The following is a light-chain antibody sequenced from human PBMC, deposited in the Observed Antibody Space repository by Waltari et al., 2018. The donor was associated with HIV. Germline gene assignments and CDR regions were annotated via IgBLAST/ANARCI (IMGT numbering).Light chain of an antibody. CDR3: QSGDNKLTSVF. CDR2: KDT. CDR1: ALPTQY. Sequence: SSELTQPPSVSVSPGQTVRITCSGDALPTQYTSGYQQKPGQPPVLVMYKDTQRSSGTPERFSGSSSGTTVTLTITAVRAEDEAYYYCQSGDNKLTSVFFGGGTRLTVL. V-gene: IGLV3-25*03. J-gene: IGLJ2*01.